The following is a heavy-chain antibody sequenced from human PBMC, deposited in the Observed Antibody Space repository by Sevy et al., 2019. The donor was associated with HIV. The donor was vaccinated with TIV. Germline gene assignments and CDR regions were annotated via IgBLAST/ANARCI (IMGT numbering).Heavy chain of an antibody. Sequence: GGSLRLSCAASGFTFSDYAIHWVRQAPGKGLEWLAVISYHGRNQFYADSVRGRFTNSRDDSKNTVYLQMTSLRPDDTAVYYCARKQFVLPFDYWGQGTLVTVSS. CDR2: ISYHGRNQ. CDR1: GFTFSDYA. CDR3: ARKQFVLPFDY. D-gene: IGHD6-6*01. V-gene: IGHV3-30*04. J-gene: IGHJ4*02.